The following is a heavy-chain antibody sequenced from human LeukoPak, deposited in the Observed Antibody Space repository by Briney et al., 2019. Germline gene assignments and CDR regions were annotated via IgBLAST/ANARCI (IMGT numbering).Heavy chain of an antibody. CDR1: GGSFSGYY. CDR3: ARDRELGY. Sequence: SETLSLTCAVYGGSFSGYYWSWIRQPPGKGLEWIGEINHSGSTNYNPSLKSRVAISVDASKNQFSLKLTSVTAADTAVYYCARDRELGYWGQGILVTVSP. J-gene: IGHJ4*02. V-gene: IGHV4-34*01. D-gene: IGHD1-7*01. CDR2: INHSGST.